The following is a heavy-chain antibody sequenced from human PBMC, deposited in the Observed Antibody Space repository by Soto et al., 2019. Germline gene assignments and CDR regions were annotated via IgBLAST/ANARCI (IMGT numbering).Heavy chain of an antibody. CDR2: ISWDGGST. V-gene: IGHV3-43*01. Sequence: GGSLRLSCAASGFTFDDYTMHWVRQAPGKGLEWVSLISWDGGSTYYADSVKGRFTISRDNSKNSLYLQMSSLRTEDTALYYCAKDMGAAAGTNYYYGMDVWGQGTTVTVSS. CDR1: GFTFDDYT. D-gene: IGHD6-13*01. CDR3: AKDMGAAAGTNYYYGMDV. J-gene: IGHJ6*02.